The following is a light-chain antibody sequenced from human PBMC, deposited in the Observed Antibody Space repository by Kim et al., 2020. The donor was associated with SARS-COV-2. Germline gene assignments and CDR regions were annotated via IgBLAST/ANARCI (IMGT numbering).Light chain of an antibody. CDR3: LLYYGGARV. Sequence: PGGTVTPPCASSTGAVTSGYYPNWYQQKPEQAPRAMIYGTSNTPSWTPARFSGSLLEGKAALTLSGVQHEDEAEYYSLLYYGGARVFGTGTKVTVL. J-gene: IGLJ1*01. V-gene: IGLV7-43*01. CDR1: TGAVTSGYY. CDR2: GTS.